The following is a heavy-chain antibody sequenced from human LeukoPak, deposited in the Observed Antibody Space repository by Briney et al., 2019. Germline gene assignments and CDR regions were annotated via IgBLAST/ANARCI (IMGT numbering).Heavy chain of an antibody. J-gene: IGHJ4*02. D-gene: IGHD1-26*01. CDR1: GFTVSSNY. V-gene: IGHV3-66*02. Sequence: SGGSLRLSCAASGFTVSSNYMSWVRQAPGKGLEWVSVIYSGGSTYYADSVKGRFTISRDNSKNTLYLQMNSLRAEDTAVYYCARDPVGATAYFDYWGQGTLATVSS. CDR2: IYSGGST. CDR3: ARDPVGATAYFDY.